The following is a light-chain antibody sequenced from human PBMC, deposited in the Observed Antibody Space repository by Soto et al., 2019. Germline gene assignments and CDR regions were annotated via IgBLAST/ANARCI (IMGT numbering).Light chain of an antibody. CDR2: WAS. V-gene: IGKV4-1*01. Sequence: DIVMTQSPDSLAVSLGERPTINCKSSQSVLYNSDNKNYLAWYQQKPGQPPKLLIYWASTRESGVPDRFSGSGSGTDFTLTISSLQAEDVAVYYCQQFYDIPYAFGQGTKLEIK. CDR3: QQFYDIPYA. CDR1: QSVLYNSDNKNY. J-gene: IGKJ2*01.